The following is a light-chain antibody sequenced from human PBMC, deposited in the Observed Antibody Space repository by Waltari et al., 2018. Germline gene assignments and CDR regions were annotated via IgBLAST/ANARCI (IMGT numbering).Light chain of an antibody. V-gene: IGKV1-5*01. J-gene: IGKJ2*01. CDR3: QQYNSYSAAT. Sequence: GDRVTITCRASQSISTWLAWYQQKPGKAPNLLVYDASSLQSGVPSRFSGSGSGTEFTLTISSLQPDDFATYYCQQYNSYSAATFGQWTKLEIK. CDR2: DAS. CDR1: QSISTW.